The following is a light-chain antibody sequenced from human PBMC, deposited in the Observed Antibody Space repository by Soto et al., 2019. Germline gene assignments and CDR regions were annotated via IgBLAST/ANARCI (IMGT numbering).Light chain of an antibody. CDR1: SSNIGSNY. CDR3: VAWDGSMSVPVSV. Sequence: QSVLTQPPSASGTPGQRVTISCSGSSSNIGSNYVYWYQQLPGTAPKLLIYRNNQRPSGVPDRFSGSKSGTSASLAISGLRSEDEADYYCVAWDGSMSVPVSVFGTGSRLTVL. J-gene: IGLJ1*01. CDR2: RNN. V-gene: IGLV1-47*01.